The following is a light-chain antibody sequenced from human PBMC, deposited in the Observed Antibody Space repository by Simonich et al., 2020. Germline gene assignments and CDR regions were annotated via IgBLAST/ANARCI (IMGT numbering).Light chain of an antibody. Sequence: DFQMTQSPSSLSASVGDRVTITCRASQSIRSDLNWYQQTPGKAPKLLSYAASSLQSGVPSRFSGSGSGTDFTLTISSLQPEDFATYYCQQSYSTPRTFGQGTKVEIK. CDR3: QQSYSTPRT. J-gene: IGKJ1*01. CDR1: QSIRSD. CDR2: AAS. V-gene: IGKV1-39*01.